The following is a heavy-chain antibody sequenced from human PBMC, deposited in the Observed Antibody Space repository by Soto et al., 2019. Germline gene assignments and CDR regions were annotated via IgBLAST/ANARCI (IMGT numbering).Heavy chain of an antibody. D-gene: IGHD3-22*01. Sequence: QVQLVQSGGEVKKPGASVKVSCKASGYTFTSHGITWVRQAPGQGLEWMGWISPNNGNTNYAQRFQGRVTMTTDTSTSTAYMEVRSLRSDDTVVYYCSRGFYYDSRGDHLYYFDYWGQGTLVTVSS. CDR3: SRGFYYDSRGDHLYYFDY. CDR2: ISPNNGNT. CDR1: GYTFTSHG. V-gene: IGHV1-18*04. J-gene: IGHJ4*02.